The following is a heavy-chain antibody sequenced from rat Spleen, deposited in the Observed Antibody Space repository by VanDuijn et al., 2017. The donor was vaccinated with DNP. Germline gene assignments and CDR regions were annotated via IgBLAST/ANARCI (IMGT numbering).Heavy chain of an antibody. Sequence: EVQLQESGPGLVKLSQSLSLTCSVTGYSITRNYWGWIRKSPGNKMEYIGHISYSGNTHYNPSLKSRISISRDTSQNQFFLQFNSVTTEDTATYYCARWGDYFDYWGQGVMVTVSS. J-gene: IGHJ2*01. V-gene: IGHV3-1*01. CDR3: ARWGDYFDY. CDR2: ISYSGNT. CDR1: GYSITRNY.